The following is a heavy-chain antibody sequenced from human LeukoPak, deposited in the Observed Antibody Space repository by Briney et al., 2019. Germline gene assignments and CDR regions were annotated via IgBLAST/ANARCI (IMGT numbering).Heavy chain of an antibody. CDR1: GFTFSSYW. V-gene: IGHV3-7*03. D-gene: IGHD3-9*01. Sequence: GGSLRLSCAASGFTFSSYWMSWVRQAPGKGLEWVANIKQDGSEKYYVDSVKGRFTISRDNAKNSLYLHMKSLRAEDTAFYYCAKNVREADWYYYYMDVWGKGTTVTVSS. CDR2: IKQDGSEK. J-gene: IGHJ6*03. CDR3: AKNVREADWYYYYMDV.